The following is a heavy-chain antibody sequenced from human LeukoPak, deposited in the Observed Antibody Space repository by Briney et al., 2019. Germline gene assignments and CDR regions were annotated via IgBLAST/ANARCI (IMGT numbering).Heavy chain of an antibody. Sequence: GGSLRLSCAASGFTFSMYAMTWVRQAPGKGLEWVSSISGSGDTTYYADSVKGRFTISRDNAKNSLYLQMNSLRAEDTAVYYCAREKGHSSGWYPWGQGTLVTVSS. CDR2: ISGSGDTT. V-gene: IGHV3-23*01. CDR1: GFTFSMYA. J-gene: IGHJ5*02. CDR3: AREKGHSSGWYP. D-gene: IGHD6-19*01.